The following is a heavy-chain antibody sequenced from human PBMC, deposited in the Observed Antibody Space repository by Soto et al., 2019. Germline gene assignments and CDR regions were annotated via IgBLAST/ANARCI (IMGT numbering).Heavy chain of an antibody. D-gene: IGHD2-2*01. CDR3: AREGDIVVVSAAFDV. V-gene: IGHV3-74*01. CDR1: AFTFSRYW. Sequence: EVQLVESGGGLVQPGGSLRLSCAASAFTFSRYWMHWVRQAPGQGLAWVSRINSDGTTTTYADSVKGRFTISRDNSKNTLYLQMNSLTAEDTAVYCCAREGDIVVVSAAFDVWGQGTMVTVSS. CDR2: INSDGTTT. J-gene: IGHJ3*01.